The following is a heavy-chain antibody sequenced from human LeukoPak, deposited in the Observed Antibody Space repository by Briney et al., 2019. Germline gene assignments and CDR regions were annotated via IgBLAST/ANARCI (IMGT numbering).Heavy chain of an antibody. J-gene: IGHJ1*01. CDR3: AQQVGYCSSGSCYFTY. CDR2: ISNTGGST. Sequence: GGSLRLSCAASGFSFNTYAMSWVRRAPGKGLEWVSAISNTGGSTYYADSVKGRFTISRDKSKNTLSLQMNSLRAEDTAVYYCAQQVGYCSSGSCYFTYWGQGTLVTVSS. V-gene: IGHV3-23*01. CDR1: GFSFNTYA. D-gene: IGHD2-15*01.